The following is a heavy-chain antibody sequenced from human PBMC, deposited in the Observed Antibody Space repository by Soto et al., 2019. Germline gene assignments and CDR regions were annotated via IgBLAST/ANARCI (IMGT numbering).Heavy chain of an antibody. CDR1: GYTFTGYY. V-gene: IGHV1-2*02. J-gene: IGHJ5*02. CDR2: INPNSGGT. CDR3: AEEGQNYYDSSGYYP. D-gene: IGHD3-22*01. Sequence: ASVKVSCKASGYTFTGYYMHWVRQAPGQGLEWMGWINPNSGGTNYAQKFQGRVTMTRDTSISTAYMELSRLRSDDTAVYYCAEEGQNYYDSSGYYPWGQGTLVTVS.